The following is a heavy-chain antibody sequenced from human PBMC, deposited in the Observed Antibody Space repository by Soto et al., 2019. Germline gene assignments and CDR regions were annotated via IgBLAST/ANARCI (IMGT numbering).Heavy chain of an antibody. CDR3: TREAGWQRMVPYD. V-gene: IGHV1-18*04. CDR2: ISAFNGDT. D-gene: IGHD6-25*01. CDR1: SYTFTSYG. J-gene: IGHJ4*02. Sequence: QVQLVQSGTEVKKSGASVNVSCKAFSYTFTSYGFSWVRQVPGQGLEWLGWISAFNGDTQYAQTMKGRLTVTTDTSTTTVHMELRSLTPADTAVYYCTREAGWQRMVPYDWGQGTLVTVS.